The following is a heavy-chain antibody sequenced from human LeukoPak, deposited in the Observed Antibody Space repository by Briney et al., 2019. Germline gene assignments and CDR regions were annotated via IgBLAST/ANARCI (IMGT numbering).Heavy chain of an antibody. Sequence: SETLSLTCTVSGGSISSNSYYWGWIRQPPGKGLEWIGSIYYSGSTYYNPSLKSRVTISVDTSKNQFSLKLSSVTAADTAVYYCARNTTEVVTAKWFDPWGQGTLVTVSS. CDR2: IYYSGST. CDR1: GGSISSNSYY. D-gene: IGHD2-21*02. V-gene: IGHV4-39*01. CDR3: ARNTTEVVTAKWFDP. J-gene: IGHJ5*02.